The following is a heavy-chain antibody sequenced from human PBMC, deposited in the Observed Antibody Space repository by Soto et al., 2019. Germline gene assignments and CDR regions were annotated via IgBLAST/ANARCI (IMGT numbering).Heavy chain of an antibody. Sequence: GGSLRLSCEASGFNFSSYGIHWVRQAPGKGLEWVAIIWNDGSNEYDADSVKGRFTISRDNSKNTLYLQMNSLRAEDTAIYYCAKETHSNGYGSYFDYWGQGVLVTVSS. CDR1: GFNFSSYG. CDR3: AKETHSNGYGSYFDY. V-gene: IGHV3-30*02. CDR2: IWNDGSNE. D-gene: IGHD3-22*01. J-gene: IGHJ4*02.